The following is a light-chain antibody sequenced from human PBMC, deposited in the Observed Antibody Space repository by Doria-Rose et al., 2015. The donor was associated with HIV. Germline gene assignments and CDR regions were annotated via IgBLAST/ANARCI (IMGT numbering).Light chain of an antibody. CDR3: MQALETPFT. CDR2: MGS. Sequence: EPASISCRSSQSLLHSNGYNYLDWYLQKPGQSPQILIYMGSNRASGVPDRISGSGSGTDFTLKISRVEAEDVGVYYCMQALETPFTFGPGTKVDVK. J-gene: IGKJ3*01. V-gene: IGKV2-28*01. CDR1: QSLLHSNGYNY.